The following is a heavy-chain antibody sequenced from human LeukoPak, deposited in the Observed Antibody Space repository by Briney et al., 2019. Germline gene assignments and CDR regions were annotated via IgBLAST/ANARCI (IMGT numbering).Heavy chain of an antibody. CDR3: ARTHSSGTGSLAWYFDL. CDR2: IYYSGST. J-gene: IGHJ2*01. D-gene: IGHD3-22*01. V-gene: IGHV4-59*08. Sequence: PSETLSLTCTVSGGSISSYYWSWIRQPPGKGLEWIGYIYYSGSTNYNPSLKSRVTISVDTSKNQFSLKLSSVTAADTAVYYCARTHSSGTGSLAWYFDLWGRGTLVTVSS. CDR1: GGSISSYY.